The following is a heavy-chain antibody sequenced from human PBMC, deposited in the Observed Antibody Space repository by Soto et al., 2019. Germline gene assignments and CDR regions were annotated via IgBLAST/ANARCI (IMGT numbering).Heavy chain of an antibody. CDR1: GYTFTGHY. Sequence: GASVKVSCKASGYTFTGHYIYWVRQAPEQGPEWMGEIGPESGATRYAQKFQGRVTMTRGMSITTVYMELNNLSPDDTAVYYCGRGRSGQIVVFYWGQGTPVTVSS. V-gene: IGHV1-2*02. D-gene: IGHD1-26*01. CDR2: IGPESGAT. CDR3: GRGRSGQIVVFY. J-gene: IGHJ4*02.